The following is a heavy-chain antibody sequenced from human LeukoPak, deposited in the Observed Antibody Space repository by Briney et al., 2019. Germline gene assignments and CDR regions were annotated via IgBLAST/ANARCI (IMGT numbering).Heavy chain of an antibody. Sequence: GSLRLSCAASGFTFSSYEMNWVRQAPGKGLEWVSAFSATDQSRHYAASVKGRFTISRDNSKNMLYLQMNNLRVEDTALYYCAKDFWFGVESTFDVWGQGTVVTVSS. D-gene: IGHD3-10*01. CDR1: GFTFSSYE. J-gene: IGHJ3*01. CDR2: FSATDQSR. V-gene: IGHV3-23*01. CDR3: AKDFWFGVESTFDV.